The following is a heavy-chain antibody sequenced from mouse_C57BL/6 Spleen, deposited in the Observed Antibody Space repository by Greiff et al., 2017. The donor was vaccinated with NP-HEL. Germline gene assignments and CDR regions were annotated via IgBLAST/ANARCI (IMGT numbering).Heavy chain of an antibody. J-gene: IGHJ2*01. D-gene: IGHD3-2*02. CDR3: AREESSGYLDY. Sequence: VQLQQSGAELARPGASVKMSCKASGYTFTSYTLHWVKPRPGQGLEWIGYINPSSGYTKYNQKFKDKATLTADKSSSTAYMQLSSLTSEDSAVYYCAREESSGYLDYWGQGTTLTVSS. CDR1: GYTFTSYT. V-gene: IGHV1-4*01. CDR2: INPSSGYT.